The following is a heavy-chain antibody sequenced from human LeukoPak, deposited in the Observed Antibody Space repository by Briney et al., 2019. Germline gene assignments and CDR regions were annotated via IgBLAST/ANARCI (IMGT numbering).Heavy chain of an antibody. CDR3: ARGPTDLEWLLYCDY. J-gene: IGHJ4*02. CDR1: GFTFSSYA. V-gene: IGHV3-30*01. Sequence: GGSLRLSCAASGFTFSSYAMHWVRQAPGKGLEWVAVISYDGSKKYYADSVKGRFTISRDNSKNTLYLQMNSLRAEDTAVYYCARGPTDLEWLLYCDYWGQGTLVTVSS. D-gene: IGHD3-3*01. CDR2: ISYDGSKK.